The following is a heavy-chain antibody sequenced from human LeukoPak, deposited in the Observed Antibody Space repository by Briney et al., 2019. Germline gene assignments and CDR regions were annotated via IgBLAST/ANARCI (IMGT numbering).Heavy chain of an antibody. Sequence: PGGSLRLSCAASGFFFYEFGMSWVRQAPGQGLEWVSGINWNGANTGYADSVKGRFTISRDNAKNSLYLQMNSLRAEDTAVYYCARDCSGGSCYFAFDYWGQGTLVTVSS. CDR2: INWNGANT. D-gene: IGHD2-15*01. J-gene: IGHJ4*02. V-gene: IGHV3-20*04. CDR1: GFFFYEFG. CDR3: ARDCSGGSCYFAFDY.